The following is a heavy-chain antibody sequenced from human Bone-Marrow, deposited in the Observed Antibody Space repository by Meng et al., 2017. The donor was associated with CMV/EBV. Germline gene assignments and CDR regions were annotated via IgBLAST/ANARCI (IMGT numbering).Heavy chain of an antibody. Sequence: SETLSLTCTVSGGSISSYYWSWIRQPPGKGLEWTGYIYYSGSTNYNPSLKSRVTISVDTSKNQFSLKLSSVTAADTAVYYCARTSGTGSSWMFDYWGQGTLVTVSS. J-gene: IGHJ4*02. V-gene: IGHV4-59*01. CDR1: GGSISSYY. CDR2: IYYSGST. CDR3: ARTSGTGSSWMFDY. D-gene: IGHD6-13*01.